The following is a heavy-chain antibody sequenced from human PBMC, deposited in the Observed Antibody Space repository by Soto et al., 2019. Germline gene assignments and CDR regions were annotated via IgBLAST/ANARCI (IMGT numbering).Heavy chain of an antibody. J-gene: IGHJ5*02. Sequence: LSLTFTVTGGTLSGYYWTWIRQSAGGVLEWIGRIYSSGSTNYNPSLKSRVTISLDTSMSHFSLRLRSVSAADTAVYYCARGQRCHDWFDPWGHGTLVPVSS. CDR1: GGTLSGYY. D-gene: IGHD6-25*01. CDR3: ARGQRCHDWFDP. CDR2: IYSSGST. V-gene: IGHV4-4*07.